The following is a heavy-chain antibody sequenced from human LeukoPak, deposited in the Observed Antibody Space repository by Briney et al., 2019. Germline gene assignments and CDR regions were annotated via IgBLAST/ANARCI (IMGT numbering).Heavy chain of an antibody. D-gene: IGHD3-3*01. Sequence: GASVKVSCKASGYTFTSYDINWVRQATGQGLEWMGWMNPNSGNTGYAQKFQGRVTITRNTSISTAYMELSSLRSEDTAVYYCARGLGKQWLLSSHYYYYMDVWGKGTTVTVSS. CDR2: MNPNSGNT. CDR1: GYTFTSYD. CDR3: ARGLGKQWLLSSHYYYYMDV. J-gene: IGHJ6*03. V-gene: IGHV1-8*03.